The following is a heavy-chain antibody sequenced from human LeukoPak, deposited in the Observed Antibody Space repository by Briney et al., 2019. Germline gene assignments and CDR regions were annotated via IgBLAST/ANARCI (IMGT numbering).Heavy chain of an antibody. CDR3: AGHELGIDWFDP. CDR1: GYSISSGYY. Sequence: SETLSLTCTVSGYSISSGYYWGWIRQPPGKGLEWIGSIYHSGSTYYNPSLKSRVTISVDTSKNQFSLKLSSVTAADTAVYYCAGHELGIDWFDPWGQGTLVTVSS. V-gene: IGHV4-38-2*02. CDR2: IYHSGST. D-gene: IGHD7-27*01. J-gene: IGHJ5*02.